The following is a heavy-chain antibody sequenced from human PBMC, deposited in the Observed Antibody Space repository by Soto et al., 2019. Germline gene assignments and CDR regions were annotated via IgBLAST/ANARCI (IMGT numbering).Heavy chain of an antibody. CDR3: AAGNLVVTAAMKLNAFDI. D-gene: IGHD2-2*01. CDR1: GYTFTSYG. J-gene: IGHJ3*02. CDR2: ISAYNGNT. V-gene: IGHV1-18*04. Sequence: ASVKVSCKDSGYTFTSYGISWLRQAPGQGVEWVGWISAYNGNTNYAQKLQGRVTMTTDTSTSTAYMELRSLRSDDTAVYYCAAGNLVVTAAMKLNAFDIWGQGTMVTVSS.